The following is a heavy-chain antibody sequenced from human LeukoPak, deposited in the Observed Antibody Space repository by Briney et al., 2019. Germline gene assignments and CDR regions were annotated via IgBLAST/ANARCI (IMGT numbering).Heavy chain of an antibody. V-gene: IGHV3-23*01. CDR2: ISGSGGST. Sequence: GGSLRLSCAASGFTFSSYAMSWVRQAPGKGLEWVSAISGSGGSTYYADSVKGRFTISRAKNTLYLQMNSLRAEDTAVYYCARYDYGDYEDYFYYMDVWGKGTAVSVSS. J-gene: IGHJ6*03. D-gene: IGHD4-17*01. CDR1: GFTFSSYA. CDR3: ARYDYGDYEDYFYYMDV.